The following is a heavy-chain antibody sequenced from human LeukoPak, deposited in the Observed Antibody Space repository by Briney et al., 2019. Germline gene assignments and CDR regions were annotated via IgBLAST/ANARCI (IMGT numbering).Heavy chain of an antibody. CDR1: GYTFTGYY. D-gene: IGHD6-19*01. V-gene: IGHV1-2*02. Sequence: ASVKVSCKASGYTFTGYYMHWVRQAPGQGLEWMGWINPNSGGTNYAQKFLGRVTMTRDTSISTAYMELSRLRSDDTAVYYCARGSSGWYVYFDYWGQGTLVTVSS. CDR2: INPNSGGT. CDR3: ARGSSGWYVYFDY. J-gene: IGHJ4*02.